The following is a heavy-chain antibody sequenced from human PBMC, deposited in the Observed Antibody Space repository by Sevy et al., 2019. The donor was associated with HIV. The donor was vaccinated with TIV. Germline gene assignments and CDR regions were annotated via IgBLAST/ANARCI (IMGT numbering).Heavy chain of an antibody. D-gene: IGHD6-19*01. V-gene: IGHV3-30*04. CDR3: ARDPTIYASGWYYFDY. CDR1: GFTFRNYA. J-gene: IGHJ4*02. CDR2: LSHDGSHK. Sequence: LSLTCAASGFTFRNYAIHWVRQAPGKGLEWVAVLSHDGSHKYSADSVKGRFTISRDNSKNTLYLQMNSLRAEDTAMYYCARDPTIYASGWYYFDYWGQGTLVTVSS.